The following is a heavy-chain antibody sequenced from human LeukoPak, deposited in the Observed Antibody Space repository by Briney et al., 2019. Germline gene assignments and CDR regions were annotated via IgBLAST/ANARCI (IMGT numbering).Heavy chain of an antibody. Sequence: PSGTLSLTCAVSGGSISSSNWWSWVRQPPGKGLEWIGEIYHSGSTNYNPSLKSRVTISVDTSKNQFSLKLSSVTAADTAVYYCARGPGGYSGYDGMDTAMRWGYYYGMDVWGKGTTVTVSS. V-gene: IGHV4-4*02. CDR3: ARGPGGYSGYDGMDTAMRWGYYYGMDV. D-gene: IGHD5-12*01. J-gene: IGHJ6*04. CDR2: IYHSGST. CDR1: GGSISSSNW.